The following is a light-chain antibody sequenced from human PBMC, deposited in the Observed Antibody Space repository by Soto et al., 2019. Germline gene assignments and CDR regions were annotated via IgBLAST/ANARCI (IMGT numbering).Light chain of an antibody. CDR2: VVS. V-gene: IGKV2D-29*01. CDR1: QSLLHSDAKTH. Sequence: IVMTQTPLSLSVTPGQPASISCKSSQSLLHSDAKTHLYWYLQKPGQPTQLLIYVVSNRFSGLPDRFSGSWSRTDFTLKISRVEAEYVGVYYWMQSIQLPRTFGQGTKVEI. J-gene: IGKJ1*01. CDR3: MQSIQLPRT.